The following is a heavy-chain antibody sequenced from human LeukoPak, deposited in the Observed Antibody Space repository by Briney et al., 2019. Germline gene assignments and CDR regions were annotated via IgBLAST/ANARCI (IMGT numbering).Heavy chain of an antibody. CDR2: IHRSRST. CDR3: AREGPAASTFFYYFMDV. V-gene: IGHV4-34*01. Sequence: PSETLSLTCAFYGGSFSGYYWSWIRQPPGKGLEWIGEIHRSRSTNYNPSLKSRVTISVDMSKNQFSLKLSSVTAADRAVYYCAREGPAASTFFYYFMDVWGKGTTVTVSS. CDR1: GGSFSGYY. J-gene: IGHJ6*03. D-gene: IGHD2-2*01.